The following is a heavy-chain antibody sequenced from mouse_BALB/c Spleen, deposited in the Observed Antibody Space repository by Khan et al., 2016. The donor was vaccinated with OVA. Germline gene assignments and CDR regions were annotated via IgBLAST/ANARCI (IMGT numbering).Heavy chain of an antibody. Sequence: EVELVESWGGLVQPGGSRKLSCAASGSTFSDYGMAWVLQPPGKGPVCVAFLSTLAHSIYFADTVTGRFTISRENAKNTLYVEMSSLRSEDTAMYYCVRGLRLFAYWGQGTLVTVSA. J-gene: IGHJ3*01. CDR2: LSTLAHSI. D-gene: IGHD1-2*01. CDR3: VRGLRLFAY. CDR1: GSTFSDYG. V-gene: IGHV5-15*02.